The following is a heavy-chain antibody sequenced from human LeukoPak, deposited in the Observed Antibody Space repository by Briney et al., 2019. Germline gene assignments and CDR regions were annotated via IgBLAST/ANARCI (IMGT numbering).Heavy chain of an antibody. V-gene: IGHV3-7*01. Sequence: DPGGPLRLSCAASGFTFSNFWMTWLRQAPGKGLEWVANIKQDGSEKYYLDSVKGRFTISRDNAKNSLYLQMNSLRAEDTAVYCCAREIGGASAYWGQGTLVTVSS. CDR2: IKQDGSEK. J-gene: IGHJ4*02. D-gene: IGHD1-26*01. CDR1: GFTFSNFW. CDR3: AREIGGASAY.